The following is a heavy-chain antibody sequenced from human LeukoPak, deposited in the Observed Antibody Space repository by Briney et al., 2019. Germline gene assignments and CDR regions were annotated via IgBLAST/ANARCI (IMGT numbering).Heavy chain of an antibody. D-gene: IGHD6-13*01. CDR1: GGSFSGYY. J-gene: IGHJ6*02. CDR3: ARVDRRAAAEIYDYYSMDA. V-gene: IGHV4-34*01. CDR2: IYNSGST. Sequence: SGTLCLTCAVYGGSFSGYYWSWVRETPGKGLEWIGEIYNSGSTNYNPSLKSRVTISVDTSKNQFSLKLSAVTAADTAVYYCARVDRRAAAEIYDYYSMDAGGQGTTVTVS.